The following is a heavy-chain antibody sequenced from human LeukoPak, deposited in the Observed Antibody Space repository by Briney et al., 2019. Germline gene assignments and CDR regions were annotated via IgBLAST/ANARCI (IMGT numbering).Heavy chain of an antibody. CDR1: GYTFTGYY. CDR3: ARDGGYGSGSYWESFDY. D-gene: IGHD3-10*01. CDR2: INPNSGGT. J-gene: IGHJ4*02. V-gene: IGHV1-2*02. Sequence: GASVKVSCKASGYTFTGYYMHWVRQAPGQGIEWMGWINPNSGGTNYAQKLQGRVTMTTDTSTSTAYMELRSLRSDDTAVYYCARDGGYGSGSYWESFDYWGQGTLVTVSS.